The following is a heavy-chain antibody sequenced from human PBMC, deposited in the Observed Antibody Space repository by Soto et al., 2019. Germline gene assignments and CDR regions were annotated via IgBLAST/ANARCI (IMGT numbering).Heavy chain of an antibody. CDR2: ISYDGSNQ. CDR3: AGGYYYDSSGYYYLSGAFDV. J-gene: IGHJ3*01. CDR1: GFTFRSYG. D-gene: IGHD3-22*01. Sequence: SLRLSCAASGFTFRSYGVHWVRQAPGKGLEWVAVISYDGSNQYYADSVKGRFTISRDNSKNTLYLQMNSLRADDTAVYYCAGGYYYDSSGYYYLSGAFDVWGQGTMVTVSS. V-gene: IGHV3-30*03.